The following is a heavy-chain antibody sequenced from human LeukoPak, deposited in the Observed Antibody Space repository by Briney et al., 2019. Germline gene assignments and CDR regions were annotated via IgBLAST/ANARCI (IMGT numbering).Heavy chain of an antibody. CDR1: GFTFISYA. Sequence: GGSLRLSCAASGFTFISYAMSWVRQAPGKGREWGSAISGSGGSTYYADSVKGRFTISRDNSKNTLYLQMNSLRAEDTAVYYCAKSTRIAARGRNYFDYWGQGTLVTVSS. CDR2: ISGSGGST. V-gene: IGHV3-23*01. CDR3: AKSTRIAARGRNYFDY. D-gene: IGHD6-6*01. J-gene: IGHJ4*02.